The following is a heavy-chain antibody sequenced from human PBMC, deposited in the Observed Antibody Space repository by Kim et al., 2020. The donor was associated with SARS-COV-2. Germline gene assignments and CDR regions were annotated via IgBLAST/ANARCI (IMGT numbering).Heavy chain of an antibody. D-gene: IGHD2-15*01. CDR2: MSTGGGIE. Sequence: GGSLRLSCAVSGFPFSDYVLHWVRQAPGKGLEWVAVMSTGGGIEIYPDSVKGRFAISRDNSKNTLYLQMNNLRPDDTAVYYCARDPVAGDPDSFDFWGQG. J-gene: IGHJ4*02. CDR1: GFPFSDYV. CDR3: ARDPVAGDPDSFDF. V-gene: IGHV3-30*09.